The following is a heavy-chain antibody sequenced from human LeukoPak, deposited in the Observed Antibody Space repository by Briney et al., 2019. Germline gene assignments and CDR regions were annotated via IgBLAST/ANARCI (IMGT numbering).Heavy chain of an antibody. CDR1: GDSISSYY. V-gene: IGHV4-59*01. D-gene: IGHD5-18*01. CDR2: IHYNEGT. Sequence: SETLSLTCTVSGDSISSYYWNWIRQPPGKGLEWIGYIHYNEGTKYNPSLKSRVTISVDTSKNQISLNLNSVTAADTAVYYCAREHYSYGFAYWGQGTLVTVSS. CDR3: AREHYSYGFAY. J-gene: IGHJ4*02.